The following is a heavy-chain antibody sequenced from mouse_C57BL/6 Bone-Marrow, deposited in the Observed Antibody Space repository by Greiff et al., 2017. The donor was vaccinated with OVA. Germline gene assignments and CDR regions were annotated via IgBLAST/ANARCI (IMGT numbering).Heavy chain of an antibody. D-gene: IGHD1-1*01. CDR1: GFSLTSYG. V-gene: IGHV2-2*01. J-gene: IGHJ1*03. CDR3: ALRNYYGSTGYFDV. Sequence: VKLVESGPGLVQPSQSLSITCTVSGFSLTSYGVHWVRQSPGKGLEWLGVIWSGGSTDYNAAFISRLSISKDNSKSQVFFKMNSLQADDTAIYYCALRNYYGSTGYFDVWGTGTTVTVSS. CDR2: IWSGGST.